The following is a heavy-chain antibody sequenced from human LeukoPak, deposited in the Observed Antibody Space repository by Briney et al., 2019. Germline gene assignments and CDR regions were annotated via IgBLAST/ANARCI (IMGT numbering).Heavy chain of an antibody. CDR3: ASKLYDEARTFDY. V-gene: IGHV4-4*02. J-gene: IGHJ4*02. CDR2: IYHSGST. Sequence: SETLSLTCAVSGGSISSSNWWSWVRQPPGKGLEWIGEIYHSGSTNYNPSLRSRVTISVDKSKSQFSLKLSSVTAADTAVYYCASKLYDEARTFDYWGQGTLVTVSS. CDR1: GGSISSSNW. D-gene: IGHD3-3*01.